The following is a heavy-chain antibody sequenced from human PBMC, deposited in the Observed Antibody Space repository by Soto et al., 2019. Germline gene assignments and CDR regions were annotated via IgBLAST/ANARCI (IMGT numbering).Heavy chain of an antibody. CDR2: ISYDGSNK. CDR3: AKGGRQWLVTSDFNY. V-gene: IGHV3-30*18. J-gene: IGHJ4*02. D-gene: IGHD6-19*01. Sequence: LSLTCAVYGGSFIGYYWSWIRQAPGKGLEWVAVISYDGSNKYYADSVKGRFTISRDNSKNTLYLQMNSLRAEDTAVYYCAKGGRQWLVTSDFNYWGQGALVTVSS. CDR1: GGSFIGYY.